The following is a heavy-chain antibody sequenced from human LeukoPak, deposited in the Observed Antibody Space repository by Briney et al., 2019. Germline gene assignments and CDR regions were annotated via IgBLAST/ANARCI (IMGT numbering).Heavy chain of an antibody. CDR1: GFTFSSYN. D-gene: IGHD3-10*01. Sequence: KPGGSLRLSWAASGFTFSSYNMNWVRQAPGKGMEWVSLTTSSSYIYYADSVKGRFTISRDNARNSLYLQMTSLRAEDTAVYYCARDGHESGTYFDYWGQGTLVTVSS. V-gene: IGHV3-21*01. J-gene: IGHJ4*02. CDR2: TTSSSYI. CDR3: ARDGHESGTYFDY.